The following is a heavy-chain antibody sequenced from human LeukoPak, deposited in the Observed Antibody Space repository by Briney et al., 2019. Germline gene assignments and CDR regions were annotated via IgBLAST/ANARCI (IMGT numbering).Heavy chain of an antibody. CDR1: GGSISSYY. Sequence: SETLSLTCTVSGGSISSYYWSWIRQPPGKGLEWIGYIYYSGSTNYNPSLKSRVTISVDTSKNQFSLKLSSVTAADTAVYYCARGGVSEDLLLWFGPWGQGTLVTVSS. CDR2: IYYSGST. J-gene: IGHJ5*02. V-gene: IGHV4-59*01. D-gene: IGHD2-15*01. CDR3: ARGGVSEDLLLWFGP.